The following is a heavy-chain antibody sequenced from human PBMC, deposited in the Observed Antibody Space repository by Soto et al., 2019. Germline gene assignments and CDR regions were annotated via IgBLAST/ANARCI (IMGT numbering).Heavy chain of an antibody. J-gene: IGHJ4*02. Sequence: VQLVQSGAEVKKPGASVKVSCKASGYSFTRDDINWVRQATGPGLAWMGWMNPNSGNTGYAQKFQVRVTMTSNTTISTAYMELSSLRSEDTAVYYCARVLPSPNWGQGTLVTVSS. CDR1: GYSFTRDD. CDR3: ARVLPSPN. CDR2: MNPNSGNT. V-gene: IGHV1-8*01.